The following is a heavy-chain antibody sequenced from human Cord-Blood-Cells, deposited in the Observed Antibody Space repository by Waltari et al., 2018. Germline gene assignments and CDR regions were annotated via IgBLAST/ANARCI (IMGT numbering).Heavy chain of an antibody. Sequence: EVQLVESGGGLVQPGGSLRLSCAASGFTFSSDWLAWVRQAPGKGLEWVANIKQDGSEKYYVDSVKGRFTISRDNAKNSLYLQMNSLRAEDTAVYYCASLAAPDAFDIWGQGTMVTVSS. CDR3: ASLAAPDAFDI. J-gene: IGHJ3*02. CDR1: GFTFSSDW. D-gene: IGHD6-6*01. V-gene: IGHV3-7*01. CDR2: IKQDGSEK.